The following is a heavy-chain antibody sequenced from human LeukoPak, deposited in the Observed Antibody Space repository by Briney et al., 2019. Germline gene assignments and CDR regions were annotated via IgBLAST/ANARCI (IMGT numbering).Heavy chain of an antibody. V-gene: IGHV4-4*02. J-gene: IGHJ4*02. CDR3: ARAAPSSSGYLFVC. Sequence: PSGTLSLTCAVSGGSISSSNWWSWVRQPPGKGLEWIGEIFHSGTTNFNPSLKSRVTISVDKSKNQFSLKLSSATAADTAVYYCARAAPSSSGYLFVCWGQGTLVTVSS. CDR2: IFHSGTT. D-gene: IGHD3-22*01. CDR1: GGSISSSNW.